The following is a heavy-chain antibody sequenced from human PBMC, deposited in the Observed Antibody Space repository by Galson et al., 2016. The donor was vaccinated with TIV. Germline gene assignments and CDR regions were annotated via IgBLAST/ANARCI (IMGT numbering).Heavy chain of an antibody. CDR1: GYTLTAYY. V-gene: IGHV1-2*02. J-gene: IGHJ2*01. CDR2: INPDSGDT. CDR3: AIVVRIFLEWSDYWYFDV. D-gene: IGHD3-3*01. Sequence: SVKVSCKASGYTLTAYYMHWVRQAPGQGLEWMGWINPDSGDTSFAQKFQGRLTMTRDTSIATAYMDLSRLTSGDTAVYYCAIVVRIFLEWSDYWYFDVWGRGTQVTVSS.